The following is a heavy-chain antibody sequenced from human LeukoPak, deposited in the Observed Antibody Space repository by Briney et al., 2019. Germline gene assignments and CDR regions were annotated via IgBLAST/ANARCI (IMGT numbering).Heavy chain of an antibody. J-gene: IGHJ4*02. CDR3: ARHAVAARQNDY. CDR2: IYYSGST. V-gene: IGHV4-59*08. D-gene: IGHD6-6*01. Sequence: SETLSLTCTDSGGSISSYYWSWIRQPPGKGLEWIGYIYYSGSTNYNPSLKSRVTISVDTSKDQFSLKLSSVTAADTAVYYCARHAVAARQNDYWGQGTLVTVSS. CDR1: GGSISSYY.